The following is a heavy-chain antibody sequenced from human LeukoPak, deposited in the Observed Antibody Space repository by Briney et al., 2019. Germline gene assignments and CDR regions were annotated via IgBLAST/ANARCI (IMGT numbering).Heavy chain of an antibody. CDR1: GFTFSSYE. CDR3: ARLDYDSSGYYYGFDP. Sequence: GGSLRLSCAASGFTFSSYEMNWVRQAPGKGLEWVSYISSSCSTIYYADSVKGRFTISRDNAKNSLYLQMNSLRAEDTAVYYCARLDYDSSGYYYGFDPWGQGTLVTVSS. CDR2: ISSSCSTI. V-gene: IGHV3-48*03. J-gene: IGHJ5*02. D-gene: IGHD3-22*01.